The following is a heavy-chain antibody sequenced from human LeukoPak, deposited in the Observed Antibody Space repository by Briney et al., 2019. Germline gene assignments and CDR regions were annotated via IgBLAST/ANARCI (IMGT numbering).Heavy chain of an antibody. D-gene: IGHD4-17*01. CDR3: AREAAGAGATVTTYRGAFDI. V-gene: IGHV4-30-4*01. CDR1: GGSISSGDYY. Sequence: SETLSLTCTVSGGSISSGDYYWSWIRQPPGKGLEWIGYIYYSGSTYYNPSLKSRVTISVDTSKNQFSLKLSSVTAADTAVYYCAREAAGAGATVTTYRGAFDIWGQGTMVTVSS. J-gene: IGHJ3*02. CDR2: IYYSGST.